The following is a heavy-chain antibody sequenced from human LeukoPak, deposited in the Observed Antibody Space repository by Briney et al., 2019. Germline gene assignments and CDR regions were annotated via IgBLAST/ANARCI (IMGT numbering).Heavy chain of an antibody. Sequence: GGSLRLSCAASGFTFSSHAMHWVRQAPGKGLEWVAVISYDGSNEYYADSVKGRFTISRDNSKNTLYLQMNSLRAEDTAVYYCARGPEDQLPLDYWGQGTLVTVSS. V-gene: IGHV3-30*14. D-gene: IGHD2-2*01. CDR3: ARGPEDQLPLDY. J-gene: IGHJ4*02. CDR1: GFTFSSHA. CDR2: ISYDGSNE.